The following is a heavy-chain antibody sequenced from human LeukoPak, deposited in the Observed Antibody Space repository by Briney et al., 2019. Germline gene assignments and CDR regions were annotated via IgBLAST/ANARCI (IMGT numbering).Heavy chain of an antibody. CDR3: ARVGSYCTNGVCYESDHHFDY. V-gene: IGHV3-30-3*01. J-gene: IGHJ4*02. CDR2: ISYDGSNK. CDR1: GFTFSSYA. D-gene: IGHD2-8*01. Sequence: PGRSLRLSCAASGFTFSSYAMHWVRQAPGKGLEWVAVISYDGSNKYYADSVKGQFTISRDNSKNTLYLQMNSLRAEETAVYYCARVGSYCTNGVCYESDHHFDYWGQGTLVTVSS.